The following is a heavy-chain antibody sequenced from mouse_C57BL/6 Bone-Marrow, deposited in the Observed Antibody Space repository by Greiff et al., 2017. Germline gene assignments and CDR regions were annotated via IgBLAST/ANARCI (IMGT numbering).Heavy chain of an antibody. CDR2: ICTGGGS. J-gene: IGHJ3*01. V-gene: IGHV2-9-1*01. CDR3: ARNSRLLRY. CDR1: GFSLTSYA. D-gene: IGHD1-1*01. Sequence: VKLVESGPGLVAPSQTLSITCTVSGFSLTSYAISWVRQPPGKGLEWLGVICTGGGSNDNSALKSRLSISKDNSKSQVILKMNSLQTDDTARYYWARNSRLLRYWGQGTLVTVSA.